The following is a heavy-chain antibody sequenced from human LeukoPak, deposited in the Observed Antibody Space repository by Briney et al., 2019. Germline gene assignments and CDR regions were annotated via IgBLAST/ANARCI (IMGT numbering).Heavy chain of an antibody. CDR3: AREGGQLVWAPSYFDY. D-gene: IGHD6-13*01. CDR1: GFTFSSYC. CDR2: INSDSSST. V-gene: IGHV3-74*01. J-gene: IGHJ4*02. Sequence: GGSLRLSCAASGFTFSSYCMHWVRQAPGKGLVWVSCINSDSSSTSYADSVKGRFTISRDNAKNTLYLQMNSLRAEDTAVYYCAREGGQLVWAPSYFDYWGQGTLVTVSS.